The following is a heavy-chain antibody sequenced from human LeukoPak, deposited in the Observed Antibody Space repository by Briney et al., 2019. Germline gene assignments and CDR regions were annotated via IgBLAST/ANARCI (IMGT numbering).Heavy chain of an antibody. CDR2: IRSKANSYAT. V-gene: IGHV3-73*01. D-gene: IGHD3-22*01. CDR3: TRRYYYDRSGYYPDY. J-gene: IGHJ4*02. CDR1: GFTFSGSA. Sequence: GGSLRLSCAASGFTFSGSAMHWVRQASGKGLEWVGRIRSKANSYATAYAASVKGRFTISRDDSKNTAYLQMNSLKTEDTAVYYCTRRYYYDRSGYYPDYWGQGTLVTVSS.